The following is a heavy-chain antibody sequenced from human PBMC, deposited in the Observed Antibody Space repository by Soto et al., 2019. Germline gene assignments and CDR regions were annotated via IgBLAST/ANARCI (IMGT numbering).Heavy chain of an antibody. CDR3: AHRPTSSGWYTTINWFDP. J-gene: IGHJ5*02. CDR2: IYWNDDK. D-gene: IGHD6-19*01. Sequence: GSGPTLVNPTQTLTLTCTFSGFSLSTSGVGVGWIRQPPGKALEWLALIYWNDDKRYSPSLKSRLTITKDTSKNQVVLTMTNMDPVDTATYYCAHRPTSSGWYTTINWFDPWGQGTLVTVSS. CDR1: GFSLSTSGVG. V-gene: IGHV2-5*01.